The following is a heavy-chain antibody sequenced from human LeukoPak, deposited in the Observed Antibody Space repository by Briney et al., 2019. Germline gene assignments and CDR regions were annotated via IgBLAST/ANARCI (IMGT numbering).Heavy chain of an antibody. Sequence: GGSLRLSCAASGFTFSSDWMSWVRQAPGKGLEWVANIKQDGREKYYVDSVKGRFSISRDNAKNSLFLKMTSLRAEDTAVYYCASGYSSSWYNRFDYWGQGTLVTVSS. D-gene: IGHD6-13*01. V-gene: IGHV3-7*01. CDR2: IKQDGREK. CDR1: GFTFSSDW. J-gene: IGHJ4*02. CDR3: ASGYSSSWYNRFDY.